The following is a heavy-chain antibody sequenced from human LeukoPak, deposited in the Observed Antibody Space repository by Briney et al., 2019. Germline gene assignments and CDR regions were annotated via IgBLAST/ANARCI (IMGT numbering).Heavy chain of an antibody. V-gene: IGHV3-30*18. J-gene: IGHJ3*02. CDR3: AKPTESYLTDAFDI. D-gene: IGHD1-26*01. CDR2: ISYDGSNK. CDR1: GFTFTDYS. Sequence: GGSLRLSCAASGFTFTDYSIHWVRQAPGKGLEWMAVISYDGSNKYYADSVKGRFTISRDNSKNTLYLQMNSLRAEDTAVYYCAKPTESYLTDAFDIWGQGTMVTVSS.